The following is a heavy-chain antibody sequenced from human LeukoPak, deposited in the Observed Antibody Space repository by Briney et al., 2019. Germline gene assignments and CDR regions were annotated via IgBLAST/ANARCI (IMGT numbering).Heavy chain of an antibody. CDR3: AREKENGDSGYYYYGMDV. J-gene: IGHJ6*02. CDR1: GGSISSGDYY. CDR2: IYYSGST. D-gene: IGHD4-17*01. Sequence: SETLSLTCTVSGGSISSGDYYWSWIRQPPGKGLEWIGYIYYSGSTYYNPSLKSRVTISVDTSKNQFSLKLSSVTAADTAVYYCAREKENGDSGYYYYGMDVWGQGTTVTVSS. V-gene: IGHV4-30-4*01.